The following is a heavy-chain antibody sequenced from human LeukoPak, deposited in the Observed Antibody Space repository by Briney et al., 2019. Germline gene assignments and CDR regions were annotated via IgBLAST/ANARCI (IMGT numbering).Heavy chain of an antibody. CDR2: INQDGSNI. CDR3: ARYTNGLDS. CDR1: GFTFDDYG. J-gene: IGHJ4*02. D-gene: IGHD2-8*01. Sequence: GGSLRLSCAASGFTFDDYGMSWVRQAPGKGLEWVANINQDGSNIFYVDSVKGRFTISRDNAKNSLYLQMNSLRSEDTAVYFCARYTNGLDSWGQGTLVTVSS. V-gene: IGHV3-7*01.